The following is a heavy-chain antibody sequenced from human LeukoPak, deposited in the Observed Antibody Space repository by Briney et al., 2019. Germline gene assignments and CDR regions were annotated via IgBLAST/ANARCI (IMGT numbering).Heavy chain of an antibody. CDR1: GFTFSSYS. CDR2: IKEDGSEK. Sequence: PGGSLRLSCVASGFTFSSYSMNWVRQAPGKGLEWVANIKEDGSEKYYVDSVKSRFTISRDNAKNSLYLQMNSLRAEDTAVYYCARNSNRYMDVWGKGTTVTVSS. CDR3: ARNSNRYMDV. V-gene: IGHV3-7*01. J-gene: IGHJ6*03. D-gene: IGHD2/OR15-2a*01.